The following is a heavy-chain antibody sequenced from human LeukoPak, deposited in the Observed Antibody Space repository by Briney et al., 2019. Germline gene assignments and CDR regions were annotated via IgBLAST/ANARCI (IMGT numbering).Heavy chain of an antibody. CDR1: GGSFSGYY. Sequence: SETLTLTSAVHGGSFSGYYWSWIRQPPGKGLEWIGEINHSGSTSYNPSLKSRVTVSVDTSKNQSSLKLSSVTAADTAVYYCARGALNAYYYGSGKSYYMDVWGKGTTVTVSS. CDR2: INHSGST. CDR3: ARGALNAYYYGSGKSYYMDV. V-gene: IGHV4-34*01. J-gene: IGHJ6*03. D-gene: IGHD3-10*01.